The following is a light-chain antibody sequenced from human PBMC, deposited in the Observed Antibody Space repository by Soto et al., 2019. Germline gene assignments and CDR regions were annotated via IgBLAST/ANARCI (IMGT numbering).Light chain of an antibody. J-gene: IGLJ3*02. CDR1: SGHSSYA. V-gene: IGLV4-69*01. CDR3: QTWATGIRV. Sequence: QPVLTQSPSASASLGASVKLTCTLSSGHSSYAIAWHQHQPGKGPRYLMNINSDGSHTKGDGIPDRFSGSSSGAERYLTISSLQSEDEADYYCQTWATGIRVFGGGTKVTVL. CDR2: INSDGSH.